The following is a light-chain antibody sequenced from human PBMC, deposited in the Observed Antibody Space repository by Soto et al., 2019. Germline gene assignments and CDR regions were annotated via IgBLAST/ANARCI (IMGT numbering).Light chain of an antibody. V-gene: IGKV3-20*01. CDR1: QSVSSRY. J-gene: IGKJ1*01. CDR3: QQYGSSPWT. Sequence: DIVLTQSPGTLSLSPGERATLSCRASQSVSSRYLASYQQKPGQASRLLIYGASSRATGIPDRFSGSGSGRDFTLTISRLEPEDAAVYYCQQYGSSPWTFGQGTKVEIK. CDR2: GAS.